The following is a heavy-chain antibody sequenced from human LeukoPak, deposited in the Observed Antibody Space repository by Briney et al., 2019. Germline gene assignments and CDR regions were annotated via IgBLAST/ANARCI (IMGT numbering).Heavy chain of an antibody. CDR1: GFTFSDFW. J-gene: IGHJ4*02. Sequence: GGSLRLSCAASGFTFSDFWMHWVRQAPGKGLVWVSRINSGGTVTNYADSVKGRLTISRDNARNTLYLQMNSLRAEDTAVYYCATWPGAWYGEDSWGQGTLVTVSS. CDR3: ATWPGAWYGEDS. CDR2: INSGGTVT. V-gene: IGHV3-74*01. D-gene: IGHD3-10*01.